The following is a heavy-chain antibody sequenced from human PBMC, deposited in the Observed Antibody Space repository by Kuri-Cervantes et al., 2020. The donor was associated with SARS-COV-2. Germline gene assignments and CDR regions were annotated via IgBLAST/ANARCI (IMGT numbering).Heavy chain of an antibody. V-gene: IGHV1-2*02. CDR2: INPNSGGT. D-gene: IGHD1-26*01. CDR1: GYTFTGYY. CDR3: ATSPQGAWANWAFDI. J-gene: IGHJ3*02. Sequence: ASVKVSCKASGYTFTGYYMHWVRQAPGQGLEWMGWINPNSGGTNYAQKFQGRVTMTRDTSISTAYMELSSLRSEDTAVYYCATSPQGAWANWAFDIWGQGTMVTVSS.